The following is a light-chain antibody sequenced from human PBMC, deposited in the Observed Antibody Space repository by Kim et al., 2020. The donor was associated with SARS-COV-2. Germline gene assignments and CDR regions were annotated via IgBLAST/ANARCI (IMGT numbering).Light chain of an antibody. J-gene: IGKJ2*01. CDR1: QSIATY. CDR2: AAS. CDR3: PHCFSAPYT. V-gene: IGKV1-39*01. Sequence: DIQMTQSPSSLSASVGDRVSITCRASQSIATYLHWYQHQPGKAPKLLIYAASSLRSGVPSRFGGSGSGTHFTLTISSLQPEDVATDYCPHCFSAPYTFGQGPKREL.